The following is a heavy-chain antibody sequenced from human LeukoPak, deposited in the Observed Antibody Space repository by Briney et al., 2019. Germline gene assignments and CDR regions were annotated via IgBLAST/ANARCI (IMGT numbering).Heavy chain of an antibody. V-gene: IGHV4-4*07. CDR2: IYTSGST. CDR3: ARGTDYGDYWTPLDY. CDR1: GGSISSYY. Sequence: SETLSLTCTVSGGSISSYYWSWIRQPAGKGLEWIGRIYTSGSTNYNPSLKSRVTMSVDTSKTQFSLKLSSVTAADTAVYYCARGTDYGDYWTPLDYWGQGTLVTVSS. J-gene: IGHJ4*02. D-gene: IGHD4-17*01.